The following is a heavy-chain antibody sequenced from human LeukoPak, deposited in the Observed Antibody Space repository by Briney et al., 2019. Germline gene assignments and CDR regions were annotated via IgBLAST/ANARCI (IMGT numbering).Heavy chain of an antibody. J-gene: IGHJ4*02. Sequence: ASVKVSCKASGYTFTSYGISWVRQAPGQGLEWMGWISAYNGNTNYAQKLQGRVTMTTDTSTSTAYMELRSLRSDDTAVYYCARDQKRFSSPIVVVVAAYYWGQGTLVTVSS. CDR3: ARDQKRFSSPIVVVVAAYY. D-gene: IGHD2-15*01. CDR1: GYTFTSYG. V-gene: IGHV1-18*01. CDR2: ISAYNGNT.